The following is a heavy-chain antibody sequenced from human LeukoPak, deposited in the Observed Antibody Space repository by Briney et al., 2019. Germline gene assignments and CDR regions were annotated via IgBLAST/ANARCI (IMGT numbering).Heavy chain of an antibody. Sequence: AESLSLSCIPSGLTFSTSGFNWVRQAPGKGLEWVSSIGTTGSDRFHADSIKGRFTISRDNANNFLYLQMNSLRAEDTAVYYCATETNGRHYDYWGQGTLLTVSS. J-gene: IGHJ4*02. D-gene: IGHD1-14*01. CDR1: GLTFSTSG. CDR3: ATETNGRHYDY. V-gene: IGHV3-21*06. CDR2: IGTTGSDR.